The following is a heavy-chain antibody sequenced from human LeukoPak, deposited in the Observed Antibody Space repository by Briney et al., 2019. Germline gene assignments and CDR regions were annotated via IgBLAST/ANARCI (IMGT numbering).Heavy chain of an antibody. CDR2: VSYDGTNK. V-gene: IGHV3-30-3*01. Sequence: GRSLRLSCAASGFTFSTYTMHWVRQAPGKGLEWVAFVSYDGTNKNYADSVKGRFTISRDNSKNTLYLQMNSLRTEDTAVYYCARRMAANAFDIWGQGTMVTVSS. J-gene: IGHJ3*02. CDR1: GFTFSTYT. CDR3: ARRMAANAFDI. D-gene: IGHD5-24*01.